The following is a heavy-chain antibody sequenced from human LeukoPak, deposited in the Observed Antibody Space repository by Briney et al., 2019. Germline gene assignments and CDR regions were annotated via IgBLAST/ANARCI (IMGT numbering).Heavy chain of an antibody. J-gene: IGHJ6*02. CDR2: IASNSGHV. CDR1: GFTFSSYN. D-gene: IGHD3-3*01. Sequence: PGGSLRLSCAASGFTFSSYNMNWVRQAPGKGLEWVSSIASNSGHVFHAESVKGRFTIPRDNAHNSLDLQKNRLSAEDTAVYYRGRDPGGDFGLVKTFYMDVWGQGTTVTVSS. CDR3: GRDPGGDFGLVKTFYMDV. V-gene: IGHV3-21*06.